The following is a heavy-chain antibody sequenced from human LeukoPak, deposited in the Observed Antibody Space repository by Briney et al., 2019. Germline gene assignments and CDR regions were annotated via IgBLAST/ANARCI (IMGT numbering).Heavy chain of an antibody. V-gene: IGHV1-2*02. CDR2: INPNSGGT. J-gene: IGHJ5*02. CDR3: AIQGVIVYWFDP. CDR1: GYTFTGYY. D-gene: IGHD3-10*01. Sequence: ASVKVSCKASGYTFTGYYMHWVRQAPGQGLEWMGWINPNSGGTNYAQKFQSRVTMTRDTSISTAYMELSRLRSDDTAVYYCAIQGVIVYWFDPWGQGTLVTVSS.